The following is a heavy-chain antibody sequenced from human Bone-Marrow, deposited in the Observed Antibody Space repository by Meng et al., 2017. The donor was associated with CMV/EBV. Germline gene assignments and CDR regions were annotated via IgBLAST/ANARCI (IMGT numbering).Heavy chain of an antibody. J-gene: IGHJ4*02. CDR3: ARGVDYYDSSGYYY. Sequence: VQLQQWGAGLLKPSETLSLPCAVDGGSFSGYYWSWIRQPPGKGLEWIGEINHSGSTNYNPSLKSRVTISVDTSKNQFSLKLSSVTAADTAVYYCARGVDYYDSSGYYYWGQGTLVTVSS. V-gene: IGHV4-34*01. D-gene: IGHD3-22*01. CDR1: GGSFSGYY. CDR2: INHSGST.